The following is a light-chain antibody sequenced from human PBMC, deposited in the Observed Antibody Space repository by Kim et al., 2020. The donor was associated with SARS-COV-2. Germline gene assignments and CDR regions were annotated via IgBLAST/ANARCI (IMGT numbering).Light chain of an antibody. J-gene: IGKJ2*01. Sequence: EIVLTQSPGTLSLAPGERASLSCRASQSVTSNYLAWYQQKPGQAPRLLIYGASSRAAGIPERFSGIGSGTDFTLTISGLEPKDFAVFYCQQYGTSPITFGQGTKLEI. CDR3: QQYGTSPIT. V-gene: IGKV3-20*01. CDR2: GAS. CDR1: QSVTSNY.